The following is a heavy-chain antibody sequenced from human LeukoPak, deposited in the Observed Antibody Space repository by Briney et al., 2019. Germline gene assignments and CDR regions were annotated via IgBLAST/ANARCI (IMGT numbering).Heavy chain of an antibody. CDR1: GYTFTGYY. J-gene: IGHJ6*02. CDR3: ARNLGYCSSTSCYSYYYYGMDV. CDR2: MNPNSGNT. V-gene: IGHV1-8*02. D-gene: IGHD2-2*01. Sequence: ASVKVSCKASGYTFTGYYMHWVRQAPGQGLEWMGWMNPNSGNTGYAQKFQGRVTMTRNTSISTAYMELSSLRSEDTAVYYCARNLGYCSSTSCYSYYYYGMDVWGQGTTVTVSS.